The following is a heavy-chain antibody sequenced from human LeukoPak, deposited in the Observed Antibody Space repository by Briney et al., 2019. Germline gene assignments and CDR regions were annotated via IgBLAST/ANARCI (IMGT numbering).Heavy chain of an antibody. CDR3: ARDPSSFPFDY. V-gene: IGHV4-61*02. D-gene: IGHD2-15*01. J-gene: IGHJ4*02. CDR1: GGSISSGSYY. Sequence: SETLSLTCTVSGGSISSGSYYWSWIRQPAGKGLEWIGRIYTSGSTNYNPSLKSRVTISVDTSKNQFSLKLSSLTAADTAVYYCARDPSSFPFDYWGQGTLVTVSS. CDR2: IYTSGST.